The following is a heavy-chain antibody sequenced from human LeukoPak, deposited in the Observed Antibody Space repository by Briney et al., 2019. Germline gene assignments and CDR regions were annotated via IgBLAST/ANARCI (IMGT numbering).Heavy chain of an antibody. Sequence: GGSLRLSCAASGFTFSSYEMNWVRQAPGKGLEWVSYISSSSSTIYYADSVKGRFTISRDNAKNSLYLQMNSLRAEDTAVYYCARAWKDAFDIWGQGTMVTVSS. J-gene: IGHJ3*02. D-gene: IGHD1-1*01. CDR2: ISSSSSTI. CDR3: ARAWKDAFDI. V-gene: IGHV3-48*03. CDR1: GFTFSSYE.